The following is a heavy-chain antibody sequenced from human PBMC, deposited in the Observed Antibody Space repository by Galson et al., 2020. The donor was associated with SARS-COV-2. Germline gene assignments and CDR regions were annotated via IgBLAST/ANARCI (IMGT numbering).Heavy chain of an antibody. J-gene: IGHJ5*02. Sequence: ASVKDSCKVSGYTLTELSMHWVRQAPGKGLEWMGGFYPEDGETIYAQQFQGRVTMTEDTSTDTAYMELSSLRSEDTAVYYCATTTPYCGGDCYLNGFDPWGQGTLVTVSS. D-gene: IGHD2-21*02. CDR1: GYTLTELS. CDR3: ATTTPYCGGDCYLNGFDP. V-gene: IGHV1-24*01. CDR2: FYPEDGET.